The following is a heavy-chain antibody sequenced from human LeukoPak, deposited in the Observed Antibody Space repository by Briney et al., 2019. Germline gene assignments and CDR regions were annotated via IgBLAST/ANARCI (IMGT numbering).Heavy chain of an antibody. CDR1: GFTVSNIY. D-gene: IGHD1-1*01. J-gene: IGHJ4*02. Sequence: QTGGSLRLSCAASGFTVSNIYMNWVRQAPGKGLEWVSVIYNNDNAYYTDSVRGRFTISRENSKNTLYLQMNSLRAEDTAVYYCAKTDNWNDDYFDYWGQGTLVTVSS. CDR2: IYNNDNA. CDR3: AKTDNWNDDYFDY. V-gene: IGHV3-53*01.